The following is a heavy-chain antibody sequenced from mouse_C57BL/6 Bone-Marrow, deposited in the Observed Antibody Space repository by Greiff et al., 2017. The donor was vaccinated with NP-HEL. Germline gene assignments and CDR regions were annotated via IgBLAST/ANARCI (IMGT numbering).Heavy chain of an antibody. CDR1: GYAFTNYL. V-gene: IGHV1-54*01. CDR2: INPGSGGT. Sequence: QVQLQQSGAELVRPGTSVKVSCKASGYAFTNYLIEWVKQRPGQGLEWIGVINPGSGGTNYNEKFKGKATLTADKSSSTAYMQLSSLTSEDSAVYFCARGGSFAYWGQGTLVTVSA. J-gene: IGHJ3*01. CDR3: ARGGSFAY.